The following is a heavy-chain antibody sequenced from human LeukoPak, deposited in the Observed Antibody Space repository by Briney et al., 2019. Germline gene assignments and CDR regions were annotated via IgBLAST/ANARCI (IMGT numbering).Heavy chain of an antibody. CDR1: GGSISSYY. CDR3: AKDIFRYDSSGLVDY. D-gene: IGHD3-22*01. Sequence: LSLTCTVSGGSISSYYWSWIRQPPGKGLEWVSGISWNSGSIGYADSVKGRFTISRDNAKNSLYLQMNSLRAEDTALYYCAKDIFRYDSSGLVDYWGQGTLVTVSS. J-gene: IGHJ4*02. V-gene: IGHV3-9*01. CDR2: ISWNSGSI.